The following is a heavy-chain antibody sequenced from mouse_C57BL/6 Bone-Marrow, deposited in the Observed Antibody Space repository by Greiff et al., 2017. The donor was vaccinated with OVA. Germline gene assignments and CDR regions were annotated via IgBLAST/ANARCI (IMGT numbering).Heavy chain of an antibody. CDR2: IHPNSGST. CDR3: ARRWEGAWFAY. D-gene: IGHD1-1*02. Sequence: VQLQQPGAELVKPGASVKLSCKASGYTFTSYWMHWVKQRPGQGLEWIGMIHPNSGSTNYNEKFKSKATLTVDKSSSTAYMQLSSLTSEDTAVYYCARRWEGAWFAYWGQGTLVTVSA. V-gene: IGHV1-64*01. CDR1: GYTFTSYW. J-gene: IGHJ3*01.